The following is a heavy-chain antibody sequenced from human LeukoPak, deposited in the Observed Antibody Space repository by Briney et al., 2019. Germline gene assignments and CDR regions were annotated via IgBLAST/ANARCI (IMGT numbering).Heavy chain of an antibody. Sequence: RPSETLSLTCAVYGGSFSGYYWSWIRQPPGKGLEWIGEINHSGSTNYNPSLKSRVTISVDTSKNQFSLKLSSVTAADTAVYYCARGLYIYCSGGSCYSNADDAFDIWGQGTMVTVSS. CDR1: GGSFSGYY. CDR2: INHSGST. J-gene: IGHJ3*02. V-gene: IGHV4-34*01. CDR3: ARGLYIYCSGGSCYSNADDAFDI. D-gene: IGHD2-15*01.